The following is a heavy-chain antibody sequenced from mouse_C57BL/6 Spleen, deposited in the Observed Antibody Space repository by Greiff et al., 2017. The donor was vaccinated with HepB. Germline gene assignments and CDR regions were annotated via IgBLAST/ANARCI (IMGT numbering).Heavy chain of an antibody. Sequence: QVQLQQSGPELVKPGASVKISCKASGYSFTSYYIHWVKQRPGQGLEWIGWIYPGSGNTKYNEKFKGKATLTADTSSSTAYMQLSSLTSEDSAVYYCAREIYYYGSSFGAMDYWGQGTSVTVSS. CDR3: AREIYYYGSSFGAMDY. CDR2: IYPGSGNT. D-gene: IGHD1-1*01. J-gene: IGHJ4*01. CDR1: GYSFTSYY. V-gene: IGHV1-66*01.